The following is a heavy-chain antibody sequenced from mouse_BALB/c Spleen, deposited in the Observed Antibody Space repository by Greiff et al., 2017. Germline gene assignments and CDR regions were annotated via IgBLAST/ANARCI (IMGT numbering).Heavy chain of an antibody. V-gene: IGHV1S81*02. Sequence: VKLQESGAELVKPGASVKLSCKASGYTFTSYYMYWVKQRPGQGLEWIGEINPSNGGTNFNEKFKSKATLTVDKSSSTAYMQLSSLTSEDSAVYYCTRRWSYWGQGTLVTVSA. D-gene: IGHD2-3*01. CDR1: GYTFTSYY. CDR2: INPSNGGT. J-gene: IGHJ3*01. CDR3: TRRWSY.